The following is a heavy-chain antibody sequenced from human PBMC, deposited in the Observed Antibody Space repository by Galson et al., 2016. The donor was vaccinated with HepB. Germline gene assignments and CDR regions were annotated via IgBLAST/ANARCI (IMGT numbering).Heavy chain of an antibody. V-gene: IGHV1-69*04. CDR1: GVTLTNFS. CDR3: ARVVGFGITLIRGPLKQARHFLDG. J-gene: IGHJ6*01. CDR2: IIPILGIR. Sequence: SVKVSCKASGVTLTNFSISWVRQAPGQGLEWMARIIPILGIRNFAKKFQGRMTITVDTSTAMAYMELSSLTSDDSAIYFCARVVGFGITLIRGPLKQARHFLDGWGEGTTVTVSS. D-gene: IGHD3-10*01.